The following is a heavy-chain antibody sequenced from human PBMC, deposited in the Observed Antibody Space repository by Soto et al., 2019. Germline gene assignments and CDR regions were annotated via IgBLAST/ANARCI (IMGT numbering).Heavy chain of an antibody. Sequence: SVKVSGKASGGTFSSYAISWVRQAPGQGLEWMGGIIPIFGTANYAQKFQGRVTITADESTSTAYMELSSLRSEDTAVYYCASTYYDSSGYYYNGMDVWGQGTTVTVSS. CDR3: ASTYYDSSGYYYNGMDV. CDR2: IIPIFGTA. CDR1: GGTFSSYA. V-gene: IGHV1-69*13. J-gene: IGHJ6*02. D-gene: IGHD3-22*01.